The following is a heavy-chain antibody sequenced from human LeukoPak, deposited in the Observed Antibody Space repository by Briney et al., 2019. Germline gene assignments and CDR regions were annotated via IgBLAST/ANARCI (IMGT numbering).Heavy chain of an antibody. Sequence: ASVKVSCKASGYTFTSCDINWVRQATGQGLEWMGWMSPNSGNTGYGQSFRGRITMTRDISIGTAYMELSNLTSEDTAIYYCTRGSSGRRDNWGQGTLVTVSA. CDR1: GYTFTSCD. V-gene: IGHV1-8*01. J-gene: IGHJ4*02. CDR3: TRGSSGRRDN. CDR2: MSPNSGNT. D-gene: IGHD6-19*01.